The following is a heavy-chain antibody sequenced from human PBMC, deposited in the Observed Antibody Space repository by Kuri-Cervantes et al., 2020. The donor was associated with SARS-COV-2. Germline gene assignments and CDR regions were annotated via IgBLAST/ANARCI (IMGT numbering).Heavy chain of an antibody. J-gene: IGHJ5*02. CDR3: ARGRIAVVPAAKAFDP. D-gene: IGHD2-2*01. CDR2: INHSGST. V-gene: IGHV4-34*01. CDR1: GRSFSAYY. Sequence: SETLSLTCAVYGRSFSAYYWSWIRQPPGKGLEWIGEINHSGSTNYKPSLTSRVTISVDTSKNQFSLKLSSVPAADTAVYYCARGRIAVVPAAKAFDPWGQGTLVTVSS.